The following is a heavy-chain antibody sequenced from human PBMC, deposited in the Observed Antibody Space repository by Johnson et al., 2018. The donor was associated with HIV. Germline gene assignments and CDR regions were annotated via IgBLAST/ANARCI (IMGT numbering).Heavy chain of an antibody. CDR2: ISSSGSTI. V-gene: IGHV3-11*04. D-gene: IGHD3-3*01. CDR3: GRQRENFWSSDAFDI. J-gene: IGHJ3*02. Sequence: QEQLVESGGGLVKPGGSLRLSCAASGFSFSDYYMSWIRPAPGKGLEWVSYISSSGSTIYYADSVVKGRFTISRDNAQNSVFLQRNSLGVEETAIYYCGRQRENFWSSDAFDIWGQGTMVTVSS. CDR1: GFSFSDYY.